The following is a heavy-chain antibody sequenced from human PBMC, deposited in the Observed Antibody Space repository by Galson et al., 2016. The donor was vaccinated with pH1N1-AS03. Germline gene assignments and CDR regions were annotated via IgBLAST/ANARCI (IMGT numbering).Heavy chain of an antibody. J-gene: IGHJ4*02. V-gene: IGHV3-30*02. CDR1: EFVFSTSA. Sequence: SLRLSCAASEFVFSTSAIHWVRQSPGKGLEWVAFIRYDESIKNYGDSVKGRFSISRDNPTNTVYLEMNTLRPEDTAVYYCVKGGGYSHGFLEYYFDSWGQGTLVTVSS. CDR3: VKGGGYSHGFLEYYFDS. D-gene: IGHD3-3*01. CDR2: IRYDESIK.